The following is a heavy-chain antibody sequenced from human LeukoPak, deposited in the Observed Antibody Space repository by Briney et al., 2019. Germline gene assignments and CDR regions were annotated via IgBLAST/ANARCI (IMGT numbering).Heavy chain of an antibody. J-gene: IGHJ4*02. D-gene: IGHD3-10*01. CDR1: GFILTNAW. Sequence: PGGSLRLSCAASGFILTNAWMTWVRQAPGKGLEWVGRIKSKNDGGTTDYAAPVKGRFTISRDDSKNTLYLQMNSLKTEDTAVYYCTTNGVLLWFGELFCFDYWGQGTLVTVSS. CDR3: TTNGVLLWFGELFCFDY. CDR2: IKSKNDGGTT. V-gene: IGHV3-15*01.